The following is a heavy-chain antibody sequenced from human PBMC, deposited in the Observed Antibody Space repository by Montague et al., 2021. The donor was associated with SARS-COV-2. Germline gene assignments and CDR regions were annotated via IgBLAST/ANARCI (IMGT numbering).Heavy chain of an antibody. CDR1: GGSINSSTYY. CDR2: IYYRGAS. D-gene: IGHD1-1*01. CDR3: ARRVTRGAFDV. J-gene: IGHJ3*01. V-gene: IGHV4-39*01. Sequence: SETLPLTCIVSGGSINSSTYYWAWIRQPPGKGLEWIATIYYRGASWSDPSLRSRVTISADTSRNQFNLKLTSVTAADMGLYYCARRVTRGAFDVWGQGTMVTVSS.